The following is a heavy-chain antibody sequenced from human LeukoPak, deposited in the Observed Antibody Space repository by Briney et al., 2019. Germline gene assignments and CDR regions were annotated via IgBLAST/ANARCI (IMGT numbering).Heavy chain of an antibody. J-gene: IGHJ1*01. CDR2: ISGSVTTT. CDR3: ARDIIAEAGTYFQH. Sequence: GGSLRLSCAASGFTFSNYAMNWVRQAPGKGLEWVSSISGSVTTTYYADSVKGRFTISRDNSKNTLYLQMNSLRAEDTAIYYCARDIIAEAGTYFQHWGQGTLVTVSS. D-gene: IGHD6-13*01. V-gene: IGHV3-23*01. CDR1: GFTFSNYA.